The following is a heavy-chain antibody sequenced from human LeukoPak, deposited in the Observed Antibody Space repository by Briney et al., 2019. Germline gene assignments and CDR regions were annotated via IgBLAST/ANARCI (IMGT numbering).Heavy chain of an antibody. CDR1: GFTFSSYA. J-gene: IGHJ4*02. CDR2: ISGSGGST. Sequence: PGGSLRLSCAASGFTFSSYAMSWVRQAPGKGLEWVSAISGSGGSTYYADSVKGRFTISRDNSKNTLYLQMNSLRAEDTAVYYCAKDHGRIAARHATPAFDYWGQGTLVTVS. CDR3: AKDHGRIAARHATPAFDY. D-gene: IGHD6-6*01. V-gene: IGHV3-23*01.